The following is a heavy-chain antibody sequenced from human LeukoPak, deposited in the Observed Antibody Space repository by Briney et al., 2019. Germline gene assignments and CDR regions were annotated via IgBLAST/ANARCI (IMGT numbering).Heavy chain of an antibody. CDR2: IYTTGRT. V-gene: IGHV4-4*07. CDR1: GGSINSYW. Sequence: SETLSLNCSVSGGSINSYWWSWIRQPARKGLEFIGRIYTTGRTNYNPSLMSRVSMSVDTSKNKFSLELRSVTAADTAVYFCARAGYTISSYRFDYWGQGALVTVSS. J-gene: IGHJ4*02. CDR3: ARAGYTISSYRFDY. D-gene: IGHD3-16*02.